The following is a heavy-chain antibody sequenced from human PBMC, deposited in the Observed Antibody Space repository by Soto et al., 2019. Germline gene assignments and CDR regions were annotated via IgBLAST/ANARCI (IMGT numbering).Heavy chain of an antibody. CDR2: IIPILGIA. V-gene: IGHV1-69*04. D-gene: IGHD2-15*01. Sequence: GASVKVSCKASGVTFSSYSISWVRQAPGQGHEWMGRIIPILGIANYAQKFQGRVTITADKSTSTAYMELSSLRSEDTAVYYCARDPERSVYCNGGSCLPEDYCGQGTLVTVSA. CDR1: GVTFSSYS. CDR3: ARDPERSVYCNGGSCLPEDY. J-gene: IGHJ4*02.